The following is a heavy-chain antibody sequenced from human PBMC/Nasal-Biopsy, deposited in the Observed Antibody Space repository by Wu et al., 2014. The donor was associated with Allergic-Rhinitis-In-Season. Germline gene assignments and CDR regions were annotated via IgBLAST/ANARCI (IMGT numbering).Heavy chain of an antibody. J-gene: IGHJ4*02. Sequence: TLSLTCAVSGGSISSGGYSWSWIRQPPGKGLEWIGYIYHSGSTYYNPSLKSRVTISVDRSKNQFSLKLTSVTAADTAIYYCARGYRWGAYVPGYWGQGTLVTVSS. CDR3: ARGYRWGAYVPGY. D-gene: IGHD5-12*01. CDR2: IYHSGST. CDR1: GGSISSGGYS. V-gene: IGHV4-30-2*01.